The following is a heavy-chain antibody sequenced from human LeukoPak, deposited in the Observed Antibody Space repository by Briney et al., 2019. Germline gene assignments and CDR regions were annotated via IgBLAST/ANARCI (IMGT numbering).Heavy chain of an antibody. Sequence: GGSLRLSCTGSGFIFGDYAMSWVRQAPGKGLEWVGSIRSKAYGGTTEYAASVKGRFTISRDDSKTNAYLQMSSLKTEDTAVYYCTSAVDDYVWGSQVDYWGQGTLVTVSS. V-gene: IGHV3-49*04. CDR3: TSAVDDYVWGSQVDY. CDR2: IRSKAYGGTT. CDR1: GFIFGDYA. D-gene: IGHD3-16*01. J-gene: IGHJ4*02.